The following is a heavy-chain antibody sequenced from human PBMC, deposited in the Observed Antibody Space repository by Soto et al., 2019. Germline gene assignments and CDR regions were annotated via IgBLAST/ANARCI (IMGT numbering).Heavy chain of an antibody. V-gene: IGHV5-51*01. Sequence: PRESLKISCKGSGYSFTSYWIGWVRQMPGKGLEWMGIIYPGDSDTRYSPSFQGQVTISADKSISTVYLQWSSLKASDTAMYYCASLATPGIAAAGEYNWFDPWGQGTLVTVSS. CDR2: IYPGDSDT. J-gene: IGHJ5*02. CDR1: GYSFTSYW. CDR3: ASLATPGIAAAGEYNWFDP. D-gene: IGHD6-13*01.